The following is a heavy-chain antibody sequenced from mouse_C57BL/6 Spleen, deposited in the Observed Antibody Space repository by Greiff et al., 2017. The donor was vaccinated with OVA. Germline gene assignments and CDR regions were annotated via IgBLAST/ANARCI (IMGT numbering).Heavy chain of an antibody. J-gene: IGHJ1*03. CDR2: IDPSDSYT. D-gene: IGHD1-1*01. CDR1: GYTFTSYW. V-gene: IGHV1-69*01. Sequence: QVQLQQPGAELVMPGASVKLSCKASGYTFTSYWMHWVKQRPGQGLEWIGGIDPSDSYTNYNQKFKGKSTLTVDKSSSTAYMQLSSLTSEDSAVYDCAEVYYGSSVYFDVWGTGTTVTAAS. CDR3: AEVYYGSSVYFDV.